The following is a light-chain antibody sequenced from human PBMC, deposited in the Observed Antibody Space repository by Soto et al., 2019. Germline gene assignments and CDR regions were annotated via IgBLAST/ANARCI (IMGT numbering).Light chain of an antibody. J-gene: IGLJ1*01. CDR3: CSYAGRDTLYV. CDR1: STDVGGYNY. V-gene: IGLV2-11*01. Sequence: QSVLTQPRSVSGSAGQSVAISCTGTSTDVGGYNYVSWYQQHPGKVPKLMLYDVSKRPSGVPDRFSGSKSGNTASLTISGLQAEDEADYYCCSYAGRDTLYVFGSGTKVTVL. CDR2: DVS.